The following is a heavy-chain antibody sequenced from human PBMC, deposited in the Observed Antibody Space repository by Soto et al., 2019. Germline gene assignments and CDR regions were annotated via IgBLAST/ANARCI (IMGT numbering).Heavy chain of an antibody. D-gene: IGHD1-1*01. Sequence: QVQLHESGPGLVKPSETLSLTCAVSGGSISNNNCWSWVRQPPGKGLEWIGAIHPSGSSNYNPSLTMRVTISADKSKNQHSLTLNSVTAADTVVYYCARHDRYAKDGWGPGTTGTVSS. CDR1: GGSISNNNC. CDR2: IHPSGSS. J-gene: IGHJ6*02. V-gene: IGHV4-4*02. CDR3: ARHDRYAKDG.